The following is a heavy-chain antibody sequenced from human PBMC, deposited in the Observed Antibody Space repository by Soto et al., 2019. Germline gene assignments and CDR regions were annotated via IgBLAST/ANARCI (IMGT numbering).Heavy chain of an antibody. D-gene: IGHD3-9*01. J-gene: IGHJ4*02. CDR2: IYYSGST. CDR3: ARQTTYYDILTGYPYFDY. CDR1: GGSISSYY. Sequence: SETLSLTCTVSGGSISSYYWSWIRQPPGKGLEWIGYIYYSGSTNYNPSLKSRVTISVDTSKNQFSLKLSSVTAADTAVYYCARQTTYYDILTGYPYFDYWGQGTLVTVSS. V-gene: IGHV4-59*08.